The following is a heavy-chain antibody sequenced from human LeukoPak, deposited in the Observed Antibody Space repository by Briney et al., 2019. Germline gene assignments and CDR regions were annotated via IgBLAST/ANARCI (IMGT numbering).Heavy chain of an antibody. V-gene: IGHV5-51*01. CDR1: GYSFISYW. J-gene: IGHJ4*02. D-gene: IGHD4-17*01. Sequence: GESLKISCKGSGYSFISYWIGWVRQMPGKGLEWMGIIYPGDSDTRYSPSFQGQVTISADKSINTAYLQWSSLKASDTAIYYCVRQTGGTVITIIDYWGQGTLVSVPS. CDR3: VRQTGGTVITIIDY. CDR2: IYPGDSDT.